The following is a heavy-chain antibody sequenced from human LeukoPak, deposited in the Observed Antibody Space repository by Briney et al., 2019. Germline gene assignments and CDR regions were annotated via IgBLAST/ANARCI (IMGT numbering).Heavy chain of an antibody. Sequence: GESLQISCKGSGYSFTSYWIGWVRQMPGKGLEWMGIIYPGDSDTRYSPSFQGQVTISADKSISTAYLQWSSLKASDTAMYYCARRRDLYSGSYYPFDYWGQGTLVTVSS. J-gene: IGHJ4*02. D-gene: IGHD1-26*01. CDR3: ARRRDLYSGSYYPFDY. CDR2: IYPGDSDT. V-gene: IGHV5-51*01. CDR1: GYSFTSYW.